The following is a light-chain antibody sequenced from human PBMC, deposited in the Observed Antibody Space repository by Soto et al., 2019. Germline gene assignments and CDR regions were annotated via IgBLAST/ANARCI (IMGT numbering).Light chain of an antibody. J-gene: IGKJ4*01. V-gene: IGKV1-12*01. CDR3: QHANSFPLT. Sequence: DIQMTQSPSSVSASVGDRVTITCRASQGIASWLAWYQQRPGKAPELLIFAATTLHNGVPSRFSGSASGTDFTLTISSLQPEDFATYYCQHANSFPLTFGGGTRVEIK. CDR1: QGIASW. CDR2: AAT.